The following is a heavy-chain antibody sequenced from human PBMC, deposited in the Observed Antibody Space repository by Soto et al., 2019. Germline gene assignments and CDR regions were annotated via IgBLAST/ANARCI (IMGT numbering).Heavy chain of an antibody. J-gene: IGHJ4*02. V-gene: IGHV4-39*01. CDR3: AGGSSSAWIDF. CDR2: IYNGGGNT. Sequence: SETLSLTCTVSGDSITRYHYYWGWIRQAPGKGLEWVGSIYNGGGNTYYSPSLKSRVTISVDTSNNQFFLRLNSVTATDTAVYFCAGGSSSAWIDFWGQGTLVTVSS. D-gene: IGHD6-25*01. CDR1: GDSITRYHYY.